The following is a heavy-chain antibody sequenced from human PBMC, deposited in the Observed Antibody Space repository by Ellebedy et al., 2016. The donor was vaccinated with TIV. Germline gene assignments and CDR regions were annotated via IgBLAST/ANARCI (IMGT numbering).Heavy chain of an antibody. D-gene: IGHD3-22*01. CDR3: ATDPTLDNSDYYGDYFDF. J-gene: IGHJ4*02. Sequence: GEALKISCAASGLTLSSYVVGWVGQAAGKGRGWVAPILSSGGSTYYADSVKGRFTISRDNSKNTLYLQLSSLRAKDTAVYYGATDPTLDNSDYYGDYFDFWGQGSRLTTSS. CDR1: GLTLSSYV. V-gene: IGHV3-23*01. CDR2: ILSSGGST.